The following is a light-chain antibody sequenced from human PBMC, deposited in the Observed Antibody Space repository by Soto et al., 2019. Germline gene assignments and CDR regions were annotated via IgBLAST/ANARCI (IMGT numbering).Light chain of an antibody. CDR2: AAF. J-gene: IGKJ3*01. Sequence: DIQMTQSPSSLSASVGDRVTITCRASQDINNYFAWYQQKPGKPPKLLIYAAFTLQSGVPSRFSGGGSGTDFTLTINSLQPEDVATYYCQRYNNGPPVTFGPGTKV. CDR1: QDINNY. V-gene: IGKV1-27*01. CDR3: QRYNNGPPVT.